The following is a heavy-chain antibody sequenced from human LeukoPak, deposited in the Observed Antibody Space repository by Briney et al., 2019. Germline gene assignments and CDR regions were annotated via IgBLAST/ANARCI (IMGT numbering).Heavy chain of an antibody. Sequence: PGGSLRLSCATSGFTFSNYAVSWVRQAPGKGLEWVSSISGSGGTTYYADSVKGRFTISRDSSKNTLYLQINSLRVEDTAVYYCARGMDGYGPDAFDIWGQGTMVTVSS. CDR1: GFTFSNYA. D-gene: IGHD5-24*01. CDR2: ISGSGGTT. CDR3: ARGMDGYGPDAFDI. V-gene: IGHV3-23*01. J-gene: IGHJ3*02.